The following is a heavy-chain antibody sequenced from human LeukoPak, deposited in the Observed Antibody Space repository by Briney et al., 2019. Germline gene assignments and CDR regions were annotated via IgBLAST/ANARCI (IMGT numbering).Heavy chain of an antibody. CDR3: AKSSYSSSSSV. Sequence: GGSLRLSCAASGFTVGSSFMTWVRQAPGKGLEWVASINSDGSEGYYADVVKGRFTISRDNAKNSLYLQINSLRAEDTAVYYCAKSSYSSSSSVWGQGTMVTVSS. CDR1: GFTVGSSF. CDR2: INSDGSEG. D-gene: IGHD6-6*01. V-gene: IGHV3-7*03. J-gene: IGHJ3*01.